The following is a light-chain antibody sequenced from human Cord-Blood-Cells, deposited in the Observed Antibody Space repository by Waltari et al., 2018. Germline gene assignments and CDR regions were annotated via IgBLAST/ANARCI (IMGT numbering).Light chain of an antibody. CDR1: SSDVGGYNN. J-gene: IGLJ3*02. CDR3: SSYTSSSTWV. Sequence: QSAPTQPASVSGSPGQPITISCTGPSSDVGGYNNVSWYQKHPGNAPKLMIYDVSKPPSGVSNRFSGSKSGNTASLTISGLQAEDEADYYCSSYTSSSTWVFGGGTKLTVL. CDR2: DVS. V-gene: IGLV2-14*01.